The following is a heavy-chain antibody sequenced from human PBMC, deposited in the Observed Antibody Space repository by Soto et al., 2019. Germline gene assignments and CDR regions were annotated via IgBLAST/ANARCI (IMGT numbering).Heavy chain of an antibody. CDR3: ARADYYDSSGFYYDC. D-gene: IGHD3-22*01. CDR2: INPSGGST. V-gene: IGHV1-46*01. CDR1: GYIFTKHD. Sequence: ASVKVSCKASGYIFTKHDIHWVRQAPGQGLEWMGIINPSGGSTNYLQKFQGRITMTRDTSTSTVYMELSSLRSEDTAVYFCARADYYDSSGFYYDCWGQGSLVTVSS. J-gene: IGHJ4*02.